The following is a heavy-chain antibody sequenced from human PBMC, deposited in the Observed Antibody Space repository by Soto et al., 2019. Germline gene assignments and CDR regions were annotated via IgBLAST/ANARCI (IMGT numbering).Heavy chain of an antibody. D-gene: IGHD3-16*01. J-gene: IGHJ6*02. Sequence: GESLKISCKGSGYSFTTYWIGWVRQMHGKGLEWMGIIYPGDSDIRYSPSFQGQVTISADKSINTAYLQWSSLKASDTAIYYCARHALSATFYYGMDVWGQGTTVTVSS. CDR3: ARHALSATFYYGMDV. CDR2: IYPGDSDI. V-gene: IGHV5-51*01. CDR1: GYSFTTYW.